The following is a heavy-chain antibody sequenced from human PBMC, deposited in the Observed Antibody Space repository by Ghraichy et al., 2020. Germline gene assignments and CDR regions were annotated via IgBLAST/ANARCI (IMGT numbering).Heavy chain of an antibody. D-gene: IGHD6-6*01. Sequence: GGSLRLSCSASEFTFSSYAMHWVRQAPGKGLEYVSAISNNGGTTYYADSVKGRFTISRDNSKSTLYLQMSSLRGEDTAVYYCVKDQRSTLARPGFDYWGQGTLVTVS. CDR3: VKDQRSTLARPGFDY. CDR2: ISNNGGTT. J-gene: IGHJ4*02. CDR1: EFTFSSYA. V-gene: IGHV3-64D*06.